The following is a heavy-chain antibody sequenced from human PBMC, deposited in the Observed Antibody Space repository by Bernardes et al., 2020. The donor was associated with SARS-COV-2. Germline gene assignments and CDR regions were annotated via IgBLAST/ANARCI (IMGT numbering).Heavy chain of an antibody. CDR3: ATEDGEWLES. Sequence: GGSLRLSCAASGFTFRDCTMHWVRQAPGKGLEWVAVIWHDGSRGYYVDSVKGRFAISRDNSNNTLYLQMNNLRVEDTALYRCATEDGEWLESWGQGTLVTVSS. D-gene: IGHD4-17*01. CDR2: IWHDGSRG. V-gene: IGHV3-33*01. CDR1: GFTFRDCT. J-gene: IGHJ5*01.